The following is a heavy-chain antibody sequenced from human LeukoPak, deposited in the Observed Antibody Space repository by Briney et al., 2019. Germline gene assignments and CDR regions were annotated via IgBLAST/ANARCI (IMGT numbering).Heavy chain of an antibody. D-gene: IGHD2/OR15-2a*01. CDR3: ASFLRGERLFGY. CDR2: IYYSGST. J-gene: IGHJ4*02. CDR1: GGSISSSSYY. Sequence: SETLSLTCTVSGGSISSSSYYWGWIRQPPGKGLEWIGSIYYSGSTYYNPSLKSRVTISVDTSKNQFSLKLSSVTAADTAVYYCASFLRGERLFGYWGQGTLVTVSS. V-gene: IGHV4-39*01.